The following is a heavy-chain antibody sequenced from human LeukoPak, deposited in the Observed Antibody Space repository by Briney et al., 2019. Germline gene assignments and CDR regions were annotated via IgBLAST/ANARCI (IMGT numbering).Heavy chain of an antibody. D-gene: IGHD3-9*01. CDR2: IIPIFGTA. CDR3: ASRNDWGYAFDI. V-gene: IGHV1-69*13. CDR1: GGTFIGYA. J-gene: IGHJ3*02. Sequence: SVKVSCKAPGGTFIGYAISWVRQAPGQGLEWMGGIIPIFGTANYAQKFQGRVTITADESTSTAYMELSSLRSEDTAVYYCASRNDWGYAFDIWGQGTMVTVSS.